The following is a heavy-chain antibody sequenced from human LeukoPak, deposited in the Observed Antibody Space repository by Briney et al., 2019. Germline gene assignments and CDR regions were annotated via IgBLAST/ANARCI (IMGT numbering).Heavy chain of an antibody. CDR2: IVGSGGST. V-gene: IGHV3-23*01. J-gene: IGHJ5*02. CDR3: AREPWSSYCTSTSCYVGWFVP. D-gene: IGHD2-2*01. Sequence: GGSLRLSCAASGFTFSSYAMSWVRQAPGKGLEWVSGIVGSGGSTYYADSVKGRFTISRDNSKNTLYLQMNSLRAEDTAVYYCAREPWSSYCTSTSCYVGWFVPWGQGTLVTVSS. CDR1: GFTFSSYA.